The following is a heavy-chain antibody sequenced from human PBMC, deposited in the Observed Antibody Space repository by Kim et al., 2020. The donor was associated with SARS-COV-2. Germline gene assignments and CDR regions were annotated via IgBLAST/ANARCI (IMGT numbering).Heavy chain of an antibody. CDR2: IRSKANSYAT. D-gene: IGHD1-26*01. V-gene: IGHV3-73*01. Sequence: GGSLRLSCAASGFTFSGSAMHWVRQASGKGLEWVGRIRSKANSYATAYAASLRGRFTISRDDSKNTAYLQMNSLKTEDTAVYYCTRHVDSGSYPAYYYYGMDVWGQGTTVTVSS. CDR1: GFTFSGSA. CDR3: TRHVDSGSYPAYYYYGMDV. J-gene: IGHJ6*02.